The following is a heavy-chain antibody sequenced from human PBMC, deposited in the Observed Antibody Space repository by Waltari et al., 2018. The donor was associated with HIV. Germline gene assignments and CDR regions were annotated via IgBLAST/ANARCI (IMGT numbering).Heavy chain of an antibody. CDR2: ISSSSSYT. D-gene: IGHD3-22*01. Sequence: GLEWVSYISSSSSYTNYADSVKGRFTISRDNAKNSLYLQMNSLRAEDTAVYYCARDLHYYDSSGYYDDWGQGTLVTVSS. J-gene: IGHJ4*02. V-gene: IGHV3-11*05. CDR3: ARDLHYYDSSGYYDD.